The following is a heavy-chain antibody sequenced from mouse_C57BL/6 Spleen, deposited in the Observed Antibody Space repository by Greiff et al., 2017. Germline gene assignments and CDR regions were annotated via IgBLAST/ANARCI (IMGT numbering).Heavy chain of an antibody. CDR1: GFNIKDYY. Sequence: VQLQQSGAELVKPGASVKLSCTASGFNIKDYYMHWVKQRPEQGLEWIGRIDPEDGETKYAPKFKGKATITADTSSNTPYLQLSSLTSEDTAVYYCARGAVYYYGSSYDYWGQGTTLTVSS. J-gene: IGHJ2*01. V-gene: IGHV14-2*01. D-gene: IGHD1-1*01. CDR3: ARGAVYYYGSSYDY. CDR2: IDPEDGET.